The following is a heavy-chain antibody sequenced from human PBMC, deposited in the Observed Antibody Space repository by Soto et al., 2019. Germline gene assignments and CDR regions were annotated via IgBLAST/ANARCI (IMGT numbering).Heavy chain of an antibody. CDR3: ARRGSR. V-gene: IGHV3-48*03. D-gene: IGHD2-15*01. CDR2: IHPGGQTI. Sequence: LRLSCAASGFTFSSSEMYWVRQAPGKGLEWISYIHPGGQTIFYAESVKGRFTISRDNAKHSVYLQMNSLRAEDTAVYYCARRGSRWGRGTKVTVS. CDR1: GFTFSSSE. J-gene: IGHJ3*01.